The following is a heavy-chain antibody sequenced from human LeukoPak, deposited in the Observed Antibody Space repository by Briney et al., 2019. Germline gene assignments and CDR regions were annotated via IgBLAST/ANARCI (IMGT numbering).Heavy chain of an antibody. CDR2: IYPRDSDT. V-gene: IGHV5-51*01. J-gene: IGHJ4*02. D-gene: IGHD6-13*01. CDR1: GYRFTSYW. Sequence: PGESLRISCKGSGYRFTSYWISWVRQMPGKGLEWMGIIYPRDSDTRYSPSFQGQVTISADKSINTAYLQWSSLKASDTAIYYCARIQDRIAARNWGQGTLVTVSS. CDR3: ARIQDRIAARN.